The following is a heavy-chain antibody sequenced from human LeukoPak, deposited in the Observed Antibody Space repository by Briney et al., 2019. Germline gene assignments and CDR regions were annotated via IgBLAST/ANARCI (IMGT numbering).Heavy chain of an antibody. CDR3: ARALAWGGSSYSYYYMDV. CDR2: INPNSGNA. D-gene: IGHD1-26*01. Sequence: ASVKVSCKASGYTFSDYDINWVRQATGQGLEWMGWINPNSGNAGYAQKFQGRVTMTRNTSISTAYMELSSLRSEDTAVYYCARALAWGGSSYSYYYMDVWDNGTTVTVSS. V-gene: IGHV1-8*01. CDR1: GYTFSDYD. J-gene: IGHJ6*03.